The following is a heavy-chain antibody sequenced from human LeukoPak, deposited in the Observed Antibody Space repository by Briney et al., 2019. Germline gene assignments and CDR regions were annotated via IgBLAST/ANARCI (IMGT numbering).Heavy chain of an antibody. D-gene: IGHD3-22*01. CDR3: AGGQTYYYDTSGHYPLDY. CDR2: IKQDGSEK. V-gene: IGHV3-7*01. J-gene: IGHJ4*02. Sequence: GGSLRLSCAAAGLSFSSYDMYWVRQAPGKGLEWVANIKQDGSEKYYVDSVKGRFTISRDNAKNSLYLQMNSLRAEDTAVYYCAGGQTYYYDTSGHYPLDYWGQGTLVTVSS. CDR1: GLSFSSYD.